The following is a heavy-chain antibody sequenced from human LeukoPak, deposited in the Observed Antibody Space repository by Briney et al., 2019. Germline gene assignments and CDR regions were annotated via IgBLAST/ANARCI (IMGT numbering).Heavy chain of an antibody. CDR3: ARAVYGYSSSWYSRYFDY. Sequence: SETLSLTCTVSGGSISSGGYYWSWIRQHPGKGLEWIGYIYHSGSTYYNPSLKSRVTISVDRSKNQFSLKLSSVTAADTAVYYCARAVYGYSSSWYSRYFDYWGQGTLVTVSS. V-gene: IGHV4-30-2*01. CDR2: IYHSGST. CDR1: GGSISSGGYY. J-gene: IGHJ4*02. D-gene: IGHD6-13*01.